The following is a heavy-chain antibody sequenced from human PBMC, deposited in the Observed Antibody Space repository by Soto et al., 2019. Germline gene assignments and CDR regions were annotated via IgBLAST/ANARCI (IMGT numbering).Heavy chain of an antibody. CDR2: ISYDGNNK. Sequence: QVELVESGGGMVQPGRSLRLSCAASGFTFSSYPMHWVRQAPGKGLEWVATISYDGNNKYYADSVKGRLTISRDNSKLFLQMNSLRPEDTAVYYCARAPLVSNWNECFDYWGQGTLVTVSS. J-gene: IGHJ4*02. CDR1: GFTFSSYP. CDR3: ARAPLVSNWNECFDY. D-gene: IGHD1-1*01. V-gene: IGHV3-30-3*01.